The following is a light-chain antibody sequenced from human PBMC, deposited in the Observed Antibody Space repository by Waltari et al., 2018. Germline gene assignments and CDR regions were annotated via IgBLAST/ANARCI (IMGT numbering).Light chain of an antibody. CDR3: QQSYSTPLT. J-gene: IGKJ4*01. CDR1: KSISSY. V-gene: IGKV1-39*01. CDR2: SAS. Sequence: DIQMTKSPSSLSASVGDRGTITCRASKSISSYLNWYQQKPGKAPKLLIYSASSLQSEVPSRFSGSGSGTDFTLTISSLQPEDFATYYCQQSYSTPLTFGGGTKVEIK.